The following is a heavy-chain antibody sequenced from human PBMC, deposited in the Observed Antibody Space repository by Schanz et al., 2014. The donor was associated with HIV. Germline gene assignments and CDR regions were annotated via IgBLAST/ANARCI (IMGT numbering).Heavy chain of an antibody. CDR2: IYDNGNT. D-gene: IGHD4-17*01. CDR3: ARGPLRDSGPRGFSDNLDV. V-gene: IGHV4-59*12. Sequence: QVQLQESGPGLVKPSQTLSLTCRVSGGSIRSYYWTWIRQPPGKGQEWIGYIYDNGNTTFNSSLKSRGTMSVDTTKNHFPPKVPPVAAADTDVYYCARGPLRDSGPRGFSDNLDVWGQGTTFIVSS. J-gene: IGHJ6*02. CDR1: GGSIRSYY.